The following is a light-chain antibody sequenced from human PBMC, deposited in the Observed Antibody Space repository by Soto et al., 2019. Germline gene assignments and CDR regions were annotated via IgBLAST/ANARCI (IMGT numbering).Light chain of an antibody. V-gene: IGKV1-27*01. CDR3: QKYDRAPFT. Sequence: DIPMTQSPSSLSASVGAIVTITCRASQAIANFLAWYQQKPGKDPKLLIYAASTLQSGVPSRFSGSGSGTAFTLTISSLQPEDVGTYYCQKYDRAPFTFGGGTKVEIK. CDR2: AAS. J-gene: IGKJ4*01. CDR1: QAIANF.